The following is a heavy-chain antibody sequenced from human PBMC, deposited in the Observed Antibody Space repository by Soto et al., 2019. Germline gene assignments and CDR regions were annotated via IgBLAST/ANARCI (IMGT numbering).Heavy chain of an antibody. V-gene: IGHV3-33*01. CDR1: GFTFSSYG. CDR3: SRDSRKTGDRDAFDI. D-gene: IGHD7-27*01. J-gene: IGHJ3*02. CDR2: IWYDGSNE. Sequence: GGSLRLSCAASGFTFSSYGMHWVRQAPGKGLEWVAVIWYDGSNEYYADSVKGRFTISRDNSKNTLYLQMNSLRAEDTAVYYCSRDSRKTGDRDAFDIWGQGTMVTVSS.